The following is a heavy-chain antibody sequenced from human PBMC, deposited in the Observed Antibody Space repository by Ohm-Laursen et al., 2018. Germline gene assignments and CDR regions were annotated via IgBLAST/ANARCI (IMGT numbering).Heavy chain of an antibody. Sequence: SLRLSCTASGFIFSSYGMHWVRQAPGKGLEWVAVIWYDGSNKYYADSVKGRFTISRDNSKNTLYLQMNSLRAEDTAVYYCARDSGYSSGWYAVWGQGTLVTVSS. D-gene: IGHD6-19*01. CDR2: IWYDGSNK. CDR3: ARDSGYSSGWYAV. CDR1: GFIFSSYG. V-gene: IGHV3-33*01. J-gene: IGHJ4*02.